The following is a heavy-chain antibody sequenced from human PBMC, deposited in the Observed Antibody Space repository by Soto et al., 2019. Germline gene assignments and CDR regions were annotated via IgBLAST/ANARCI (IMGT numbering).Heavy chain of an antibody. CDR3: ARGRYSSSSVIPQTYYYGMDV. Sequence: SVKVSCKASGGTFSSYAISWVRQAPGQGLEWMGGIIPIFGTANYAQKFQGRVTITADESTSTAYMELSSLRSEDTAVYYCARGRYSSSSVIPQTYYYGMDVWGRGTTVTVSS. CDR2: IIPIFGTA. V-gene: IGHV1-69*13. D-gene: IGHD6-6*01. CDR1: GGTFSSYA. J-gene: IGHJ6*02.